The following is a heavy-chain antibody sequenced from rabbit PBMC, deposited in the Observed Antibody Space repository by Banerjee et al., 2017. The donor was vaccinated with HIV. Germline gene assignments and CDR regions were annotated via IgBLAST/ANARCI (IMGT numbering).Heavy chain of an antibody. Sequence: QLVESGGGLVKPGASLTLTCKASGFDFSSSYWICWVRQAPGKGLEWIGCIDTADGDTYYASWARGRFTISKTSSTVDLKMTSLTAADTATYFCAREDGSYGYAGYAYATLNLWGPGTLVTVS. J-gene: IGHJ4*01. CDR2: IDTADGDT. CDR3: AREDGSYGYAGYAYATLNL. V-gene: IGHV1S45*01. CDR1: GFDFSSSYW. D-gene: IGHD6-1*01.